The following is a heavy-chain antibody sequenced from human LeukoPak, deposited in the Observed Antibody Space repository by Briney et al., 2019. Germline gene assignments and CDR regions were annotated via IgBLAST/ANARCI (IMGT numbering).Heavy chain of an antibody. Sequence: SETLSLTCAVYGGSFSGYCWSWIRQPPGKGLEWIGEINHSGSTNYNPSLKSRVTISVDTSKNQFSLKLSSVTAADTAVYYCARVGIAARPDYWGQGTLVTVSS. V-gene: IGHV4-34*01. D-gene: IGHD6-6*01. J-gene: IGHJ4*02. CDR3: ARVGIAARPDY. CDR2: INHSGST. CDR1: GGSFSGYC.